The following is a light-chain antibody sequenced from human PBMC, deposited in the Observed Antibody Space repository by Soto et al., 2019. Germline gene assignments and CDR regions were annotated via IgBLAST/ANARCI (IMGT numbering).Light chain of an antibody. CDR3: QQYNSYWA. CDR1: QSISSW. CDR2: KAS. V-gene: IGKV1-5*03. J-gene: IGKJ1*01. Sequence: VQRTQSPSNLYEYVGDRVTITCRASQSISSWLAWYQQKPGKAPKLLIYKASSLESGVPSRFSGSGSGTEFTLTISSLQPDDFATYYCQQYNSYWALGQGTKVDSK.